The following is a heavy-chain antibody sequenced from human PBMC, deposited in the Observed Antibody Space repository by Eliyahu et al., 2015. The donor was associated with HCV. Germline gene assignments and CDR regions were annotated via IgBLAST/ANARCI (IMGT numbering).Heavy chain of an antibody. D-gene: IGHD6-19*01. Sequence: QVQLQESGPGLVKPSETLSLTCTVSGGSITTYYWXWIRQPPGXGLEWIGYIHYSGSTNYNPSPKSRVTISVDTSKNQFSLNLTSVTAADTAVYYCATGGGGIAVAGTGGWFDPWGQGTQVTVSS. V-gene: IGHV4-59*01. CDR3: ATGGGGIAVAGTGGWFDP. J-gene: IGHJ5*02. CDR1: GGSITTYY. CDR2: IHYSGST.